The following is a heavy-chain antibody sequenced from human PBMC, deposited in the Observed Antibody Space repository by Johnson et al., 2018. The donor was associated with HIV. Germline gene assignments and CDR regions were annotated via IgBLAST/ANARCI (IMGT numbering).Heavy chain of an antibody. J-gene: IGHJ3*02. V-gene: IGHV3-11*04. CDR3: ARGYCTSSSHCDAFDI. D-gene: IGHD2-2*01. Sequence: QVQLVESGGGVVQPGRSLRLSCAASGFTFSDYYMSWIRQAPGKGLEWVSYISSSGSTIYYADSVTGRFTLSRDNSKNTLYLQMNSLRAEDTAVYFCARGYCTSSSHCDAFDIWGQGTMVTVSS. CDR2: ISSSGSTI. CDR1: GFTFSDYY.